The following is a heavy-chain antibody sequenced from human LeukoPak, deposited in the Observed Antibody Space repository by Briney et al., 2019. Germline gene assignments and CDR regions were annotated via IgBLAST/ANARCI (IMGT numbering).Heavy chain of an antibody. CDR2: IYPGDSDT. J-gene: IGHJ3*02. Sequence: GESLQISCKGSGYSFTSYWIGWVRQMPGKGLEWMGIIYPGDSDTRYSPSFQGQVTISADKSISTAYLQWSSLKASDTAMYYCARTILGVGATSTYAFDIWGQGTMVTVSS. V-gene: IGHV5-51*01. D-gene: IGHD1-26*01. CDR1: GYSFTSYW. CDR3: ARTILGVGATSTYAFDI.